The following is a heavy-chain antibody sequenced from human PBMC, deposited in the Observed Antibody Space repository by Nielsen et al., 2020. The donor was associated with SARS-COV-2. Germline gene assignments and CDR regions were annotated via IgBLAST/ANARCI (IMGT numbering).Heavy chain of an antibody. D-gene: IGHD2-15*01. J-gene: IGHJ6*03. CDR2: IDPTDSYT. Sequence: VRQMPGKGLEWMGRIDPTDSYTNYNPSFQGHVTISADKSISTAYLQWSSLKASDTAMHYCARGEVATTHYYYYFYMDVWGKGTTVTVSS. V-gene: IGHV5-10-1*01. CDR3: ARGEVATTHYYYYFYMDV.